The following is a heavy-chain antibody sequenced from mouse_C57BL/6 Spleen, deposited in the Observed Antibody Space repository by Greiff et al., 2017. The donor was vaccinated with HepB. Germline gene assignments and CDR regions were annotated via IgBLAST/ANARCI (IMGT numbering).Heavy chain of an antibody. Sequence: QVQLQQSGAELVKPGASVKISCKASGYAFSSYWMNWVKQRPGKGLEWIGQIYPGDGDTNYNGKFKGKATLTADKSSSTAYMQRRSLTSEDSAVYFCARRGYGSSSWFAYWGQGTLVTVSA. CDR1: GYAFSSYW. CDR2: IYPGDGDT. J-gene: IGHJ3*01. CDR3: ARRGYGSSSWFAY. V-gene: IGHV1-80*01. D-gene: IGHD1-1*01.